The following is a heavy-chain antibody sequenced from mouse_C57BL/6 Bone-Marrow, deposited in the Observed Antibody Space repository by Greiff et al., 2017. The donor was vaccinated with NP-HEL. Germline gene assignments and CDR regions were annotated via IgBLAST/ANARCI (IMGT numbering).Heavy chain of an antibody. J-gene: IGHJ1*03. CDR3: ARSLIYYYGSSYDWYFDV. Sequence: DVKLQESGPVLVKPGASVKMSCKASGYTFTDYYMNWVKQSHGKSLEWIGVINPYNGGTSYNQKFKGKATLTVDKSSSTAYMELNSLTSEDSAVYYCARSLIYYYGSSYDWYFDVWGTGTTVTVSS. V-gene: IGHV1-19*01. D-gene: IGHD1-1*01. CDR2: INPYNGGT. CDR1: GYTFTDYY.